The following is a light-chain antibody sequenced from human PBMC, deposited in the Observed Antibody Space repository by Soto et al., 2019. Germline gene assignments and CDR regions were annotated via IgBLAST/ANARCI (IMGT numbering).Light chain of an antibody. J-gene: IGKJ1*01. Sequence: DIQMTQSPSSLSASVGDRITITCRASQSISRYLNWYQHKPGKAPKLLINAASSLERGVPSRFSGGGSGTDFTLNISSLQPDDFVTYYCQQNYRATPWTFGQGTKVDIK. CDR2: AAS. V-gene: IGKV1-39*01. CDR3: QQNYRATPWT. CDR1: QSISRY.